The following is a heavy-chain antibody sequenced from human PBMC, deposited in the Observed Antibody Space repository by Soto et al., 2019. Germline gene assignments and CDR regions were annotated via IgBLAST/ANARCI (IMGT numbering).Heavy chain of an antibody. CDR3: ARGIEGWYQGRYYYGMDV. CDR1: GGSISSGGYS. D-gene: IGHD6-19*01. J-gene: IGHJ6*02. V-gene: IGHV4-30-2*01. CDR2: ISYGGST. Sequence: PSETLSLTCAVSGGSISSGGYSWSWIRQPPGKGLEWIGYISYGGSTYYSASLKSRVTISVDTSKNQFSLKLSSVTAADTAVYYCARGIEGWYQGRYYYGMDVWGQGTTVTVSS.